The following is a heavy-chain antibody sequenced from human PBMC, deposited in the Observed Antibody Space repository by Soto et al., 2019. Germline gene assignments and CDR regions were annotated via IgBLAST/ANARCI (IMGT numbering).Heavy chain of an antibody. CDR1: GGSISSSSYY. J-gene: IGHJ5*02. CDR2: IYYSGST. CDR3: ARHPPGQWLVLGWFDP. Sequence: QLQLQESGPGLVKPSETLSLTCTVSGGSISSSSYYWGWIRQPPGKGLEWIGSIYYSGSTYYNPSLKCRFTIAVDTSKNQLSLKLSSVTAADTAVYYCARHPPGQWLVLGWFDPWGQGTLVTVSS. D-gene: IGHD6-19*01. V-gene: IGHV4-39*01.